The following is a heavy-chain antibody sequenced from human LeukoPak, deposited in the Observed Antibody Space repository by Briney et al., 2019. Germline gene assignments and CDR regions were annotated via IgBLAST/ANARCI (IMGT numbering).Heavy chain of an antibody. J-gene: IGHJ6*02. CDR3: TTDRLLGEPDHYYYYGMDV. CDR1: GFTFSNAW. V-gene: IGHV3-15*01. Sequence: GGSLRLSCAASGFTFSNAWMSWVRQAPGKGLEWVGRIKSKTDGGTTDYAAPVKGRFTISRDDSKNTLYLQMNSLKTEDTAVYYCTTDRLLGEPDHYYYYGMDVWGQGTTVTVSS. D-gene: IGHD1-26*01. CDR2: IKSKTDGGTT.